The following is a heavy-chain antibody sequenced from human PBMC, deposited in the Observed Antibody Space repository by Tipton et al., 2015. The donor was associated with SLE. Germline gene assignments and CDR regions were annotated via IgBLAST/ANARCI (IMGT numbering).Heavy chain of an antibody. CDR2: IFYSGGT. V-gene: IGHV4-59*01. CDR1: GGSISSDC. Sequence: LRLSCTVSGGSISSDCYSWIRQPPGKGLEWIGYIFYSGGTNYNPSLKSRVTISVDTSKNLFSLKLSSVTAADTAVYYCARGPLGGYDGDFDFWGQGTLVTVSS. CDR3: ARGPLGGYDGDFDF. D-gene: IGHD5-12*01. J-gene: IGHJ4*02.